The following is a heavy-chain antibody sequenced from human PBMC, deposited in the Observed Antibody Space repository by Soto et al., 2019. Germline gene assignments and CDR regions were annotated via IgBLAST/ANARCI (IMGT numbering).Heavy chain of an antibody. V-gene: IGHV4-30-4*01. CDR3: ARGKAGTCIDY. Sequence: SETLSLTCTVSGGSISSGDYYWSWIRQPPGKGLEWIGYIYYSGSTYYNPSLKSRVTISVDTSKNQFSLKLSSVTAADTAVYYCARGKAGTCIDYWGQGTLVTVSS. D-gene: IGHD3-10*01. CDR1: GGSISSGDYY. CDR2: IYYSGST. J-gene: IGHJ4*02.